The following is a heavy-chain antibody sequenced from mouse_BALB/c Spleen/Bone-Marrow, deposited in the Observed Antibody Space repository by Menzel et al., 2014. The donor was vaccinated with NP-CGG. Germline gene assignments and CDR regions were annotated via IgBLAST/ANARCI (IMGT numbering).Heavy chain of an antibody. J-gene: IGHJ3*01. CDR1: GYTFTSYW. D-gene: IGHD1-1*01. CDR3: TRVRGYGSRAWFAY. Sequence: QVQLKESGAELVRPGASVKLSCKASGYTFTSYWINWVKQRPGQGLEWIGNIYPSDSYTNYNQKFKDKATLTVDKSSSTAYMQLSSPTSEDSAVYYCTRVRGYGSRAWFAYWGQRTLVTVSA. V-gene: IGHV1-69*02. CDR2: IYPSDSYT.